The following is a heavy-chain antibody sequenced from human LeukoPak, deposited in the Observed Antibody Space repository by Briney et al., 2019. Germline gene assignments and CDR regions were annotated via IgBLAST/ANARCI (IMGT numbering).Heavy chain of an antibody. CDR3: AKDLVVPAF. V-gene: IGHV3-9*01. J-gene: IGHJ3*01. Sequence: GGSLRLSCEASGFSFSTYRMNWVRQAPGKGLEWVSGISWNSGSIGYADSVKGRFTISRDNAKNSLYLQMNSLRAEDTALYYCAKDLVVPAFSGQRTMVTVSS. CDR2: ISWNSGSI. D-gene: IGHD2-2*01. CDR1: GFSFSTYR.